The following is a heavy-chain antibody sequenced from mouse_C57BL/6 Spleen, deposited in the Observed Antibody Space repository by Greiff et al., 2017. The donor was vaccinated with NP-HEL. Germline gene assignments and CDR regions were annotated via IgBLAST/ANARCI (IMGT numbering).Heavy chain of an antibody. Sequence: VQLQQSGPGLVQPSQCLSITCTVSGFSLTSYGVHWVRQSPGKGLEWLGVIWSGGSTDYNAAFISRLSISKDNSKSQVFFKMNSLQADDTAIYYCASYSNFSWFAYWGQGTLVTVSA. J-gene: IGHJ3*01. CDR1: GFSLTSYG. D-gene: IGHD2-5*01. V-gene: IGHV2-2*01. CDR3: ASYSNFSWFAY. CDR2: IWSGGST.